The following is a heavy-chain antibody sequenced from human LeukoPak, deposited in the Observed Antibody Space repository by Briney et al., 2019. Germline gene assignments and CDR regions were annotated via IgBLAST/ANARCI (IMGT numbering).Heavy chain of an antibody. D-gene: IGHD6-19*01. J-gene: IGHJ4*02. CDR2: IYYSGST. CDR1: GGSVSSGSYY. V-gene: IGHV4-61*01. CDR3: ARGIAVAGSPPFEDY. Sequence: SETLSLTCTVPGGSVSSGSYYWSWIRQPPGKGLEWIGYIYYSGSTNYNPSLKSRVTISVDTSKNQFSLKLSSVTAADTAVYYCARGIAVAGSPPFEDYWGQGTLATVSS.